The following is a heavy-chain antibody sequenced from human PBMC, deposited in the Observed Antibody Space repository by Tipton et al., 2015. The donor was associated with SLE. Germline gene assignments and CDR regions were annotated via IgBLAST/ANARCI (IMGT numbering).Heavy chain of an antibody. CDR3: ARAPGVGGDSGRPLLDGLDL. D-gene: IGHD1-26*01. CDR1: GFSFNHYG. CDR2: IRNDGTNK. J-gene: IGHJ3*01. V-gene: IGHV3-33*01. Sequence: SGFSFNHYGIHWVRQAPGKGLEWVALIRNDGTNKYYGDSVKGRFTISRDNSKNTMYLQMDSLSAEDAAVYYCARAPGVGGDSGRPLLDGLDLWGRGTVVIVSS.